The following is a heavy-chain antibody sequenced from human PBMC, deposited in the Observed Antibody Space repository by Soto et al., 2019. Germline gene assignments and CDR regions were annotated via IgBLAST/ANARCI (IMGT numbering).Heavy chain of an antibody. D-gene: IGHD3-3*02. CDR1: GFSIGRYW. Sequence: GGSLRLSCEAGCGFSIGRYWMAWVRQAPGKGLEWVANIVQDGTDRYYLDSVTGRFTISRDNARNSMYLQMNSLRIEDTAVYYCARALADGMDVWGQGTTVTVSS. CDR2: IVQDGTDR. J-gene: IGHJ6*02. V-gene: IGHV3-7*03. CDR3: ARALADGMDV.